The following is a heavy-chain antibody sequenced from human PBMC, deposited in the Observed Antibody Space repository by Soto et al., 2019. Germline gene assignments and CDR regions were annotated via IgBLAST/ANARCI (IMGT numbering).Heavy chain of an antibody. J-gene: IGHJ6*02. CDR1: GGSINTYY. V-gene: IGHV4-59*01. D-gene: IGHD6-6*01. Sequence: SETLSLTCAVSGGSINTYYWSWVRQPPGKGLEWIGNIHHSGSTNYNPSLNSRVTISIDTSKNKLSLWLNSVTAADTAVYYCARATAARNYYYYYGMDVWGQGTTVTVSS. CDR3: ARATAARNYYYYYGMDV. CDR2: IHHSGST.